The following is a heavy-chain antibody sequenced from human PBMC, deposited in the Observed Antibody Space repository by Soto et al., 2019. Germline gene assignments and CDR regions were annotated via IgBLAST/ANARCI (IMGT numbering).Heavy chain of an antibody. J-gene: IGHJ4*02. V-gene: IGHV3-30-3*01. D-gene: IGHD2-8*02. CDR1: GFTLSSYA. CDR3: ARDLMEYAVEGFNVVY. CDR2: ITYDGSNK. Sequence: QVQLVESGGGVVQPGRSLRLSCAASGFTLSSYAMHWVRQAPGKGMEWVAVITYDGSNKYYADSVKGRFTISRDNSKNTLYLQMNSLRAEDTAVYYCARDLMEYAVEGFNVVYWGQGTLVTVSS.